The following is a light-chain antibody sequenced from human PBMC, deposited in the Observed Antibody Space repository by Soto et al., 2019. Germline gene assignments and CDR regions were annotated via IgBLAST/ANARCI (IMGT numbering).Light chain of an antibody. Sequence: DIQMTQSPSTLSASVGDRVTITCRASQTINTWLAWYQQKLGKAPKFLIYQASSLESGVPSRFSGSGSGTEFTLTISSVQPEDFATYYCQQYNVYPWTFGQGTKVEIK. V-gene: IGKV1-5*03. CDR3: QQYNVYPWT. CDR1: QTINTW. J-gene: IGKJ1*01. CDR2: QAS.